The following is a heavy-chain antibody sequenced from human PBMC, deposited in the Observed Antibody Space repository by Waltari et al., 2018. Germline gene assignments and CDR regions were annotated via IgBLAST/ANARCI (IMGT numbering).Heavy chain of an antibody. CDR1: GGSISSSSYY. D-gene: IGHD2-15*01. CDR3: ARRIVVVVAATRDLFDY. CDR2: IYYSGGT. V-gene: IGHV4-39*01. J-gene: IGHJ4*02. Sequence: QLQLQESGPGLVKPSETLSLTCTVSGGSISSSSYYWGWIRQPPGKGLEWIGSIYYSGGTYYNPSLKSRVTISVDTSKNQFSLKLSSVTAADTAVYYCARRIVVVVAATRDLFDYWGQGTLVTVSS.